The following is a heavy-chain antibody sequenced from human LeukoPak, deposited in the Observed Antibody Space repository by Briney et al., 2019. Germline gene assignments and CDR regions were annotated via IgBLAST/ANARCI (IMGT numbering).Heavy chain of an antibody. CDR3: AKTSRVQSNYDSPFDY. J-gene: IGHJ4*02. D-gene: IGHD4-11*01. Sequence: QPGGSLRLSCAASGFTFSSYAMSWVRQAPGKGLEWVSAVRGSGSGTYYADSVKGRFTISRDNSKNTLYLQMNSLRAEDTAIYYCAKTSRVQSNYDSPFDYWGQGTLVTVSS. CDR1: GFTFSSYA. V-gene: IGHV3-23*01. CDR2: VRGSGSGT.